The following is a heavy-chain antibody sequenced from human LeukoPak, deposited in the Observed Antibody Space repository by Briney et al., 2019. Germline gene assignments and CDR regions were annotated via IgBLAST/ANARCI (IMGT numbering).Heavy chain of an antibody. J-gene: IGHJ4*02. V-gene: IGHV3-33*06. CDR2: IWYDGSNK. Sequence: GGSLRLSCAASGFSFSSYAMHWVRQAPGRGLEWVSAIWYDGSNKFYADSVKGRFTISRDNSKNTVYLQMNSLRAEDTAVYYCAKSGPDFGDLPSEYYFDYWGQGNLVTVSS. CDR3: AKSGPDFGDLPSEYYFDY. CDR1: GFSFSSYA. D-gene: IGHD4-17*01.